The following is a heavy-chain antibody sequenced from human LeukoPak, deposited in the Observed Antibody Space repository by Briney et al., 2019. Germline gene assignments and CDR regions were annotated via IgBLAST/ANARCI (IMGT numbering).Heavy chain of an antibody. Sequence: ASVKVSCKASGYTFTSYYMHWVRQAPGQGLEWMGIINPSGGITGYAQKFQGRVTITRDTSTSTVYMELSSLRSEDTAVYYCARAAIVGATPGDYWGQGTLVTVSS. J-gene: IGHJ4*02. CDR1: GYTFTSYY. CDR3: ARAAIVGATPGDY. CDR2: INPSGGIT. D-gene: IGHD1-26*01. V-gene: IGHV1-46*01.